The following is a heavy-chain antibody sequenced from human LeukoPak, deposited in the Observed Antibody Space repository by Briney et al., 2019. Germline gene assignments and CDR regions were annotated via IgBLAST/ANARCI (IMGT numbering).Heavy chain of an antibody. J-gene: IGHJ4*02. CDR1: GYTFTGYY. V-gene: IGHV1-2*02. D-gene: IGHD6-13*01. CDR2: INPNSGGT. Sequence: ASVKVSCXASGYTFTGYYMHWVRQAPGQGLEWMGWINPNSGGTNYAQKFQGRVTMTRDTSISTAYMELSRLRSDDTAVYYCARVLQQLVRPSYFDYWGQGTLVTVSS. CDR3: ARVLQQLVRPSYFDY.